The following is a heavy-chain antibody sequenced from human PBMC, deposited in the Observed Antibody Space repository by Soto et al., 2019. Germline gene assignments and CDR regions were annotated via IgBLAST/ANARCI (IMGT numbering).Heavy chain of an antibody. CDR2: IYTSGST. J-gene: IGHJ4*02. CDR3: ARQGSMVRGVIAFDY. Sequence: QVQLQESGPGLVKPSETLSLTCTVSGGSISSYYWSWIRQPAGKGLEWIGRIYTSGSTNYNPSLKSRVTMSVDTSKNQFSLKLSYVTAADTAVYYCARQGSMVRGVIAFDYWGQGTLVTVSS. D-gene: IGHD3-10*01. CDR1: GGSISSYY. V-gene: IGHV4-4*07.